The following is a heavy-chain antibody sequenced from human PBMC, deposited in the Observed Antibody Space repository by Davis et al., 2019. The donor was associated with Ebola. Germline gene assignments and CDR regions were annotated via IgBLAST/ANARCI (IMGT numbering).Heavy chain of an antibody. J-gene: IGHJ4*02. CDR3: ARASFGYNSGWYADY. CDR2: VHGGNGNT. D-gene: IGHD6-19*01. CDR1: GFILTNYA. V-gene: IGHV1-3*01. Sequence: AASVKVSCKASGFILTNYAIHWVRQAPGQRLEWMGWVHGGNGNTKYSQRFQGRVRITTDTSANTVYLDLTSLRSDDTAVFYCARASFGYNSGWYADYWGPGSLVTVSS.